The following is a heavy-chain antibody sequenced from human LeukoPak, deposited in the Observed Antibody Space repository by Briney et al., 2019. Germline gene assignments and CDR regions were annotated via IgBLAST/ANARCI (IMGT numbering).Heavy chain of an antibody. V-gene: IGHV3-7*01. Sequence: PGGSLRLSCAASGFTFSSYWVSWVRQAPGKGLEWVANIKQDGSEKYYVDSVKGRFTISRDNAKNSLYLQRNSLRAEDTAVYYCARWDYGMDVWGQGTTVTVSS. CDR2: IKQDGSEK. J-gene: IGHJ6*02. CDR3: ARWDYGMDV. CDR1: GFTFSSYW.